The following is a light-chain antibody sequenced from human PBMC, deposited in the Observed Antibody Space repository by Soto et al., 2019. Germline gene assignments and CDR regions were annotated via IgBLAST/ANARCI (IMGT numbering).Light chain of an antibody. CDR1: QGINSH. V-gene: IGKV1-9*01. CDR2: AAS. CDR3: QQFNNYPIT. Sequence: DLQLTQSPSFLSVSVGDRVTITCRASQGINSHLAWYQKKPGKAPKLLIYAASTLQSGVPSRFSGSTSGTEFILTLTSLQPEDFATYYCQQFNNYPITFGQGTRLEIK. J-gene: IGKJ5*01.